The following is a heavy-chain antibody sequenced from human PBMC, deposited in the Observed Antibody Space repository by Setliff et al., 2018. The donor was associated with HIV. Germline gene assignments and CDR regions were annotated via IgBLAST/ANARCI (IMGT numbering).Heavy chain of an antibody. CDR1: GGSISSHY. CDR2: LYYSGST. J-gene: IGHJ4*02. Sequence: LSLTCTVSGGSISSHYWSWIRQPPGKGLEWIGSLYYSGSTVYNPSLKSPVTISLDASKTQFSLRLTSVTAADTAVYYCARPNFSDYYFDYWGQGTLVTVSS. D-gene: IGHD2-21*02. V-gene: IGHV4-59*11. CDR3: ARPNFSDYYFDY.